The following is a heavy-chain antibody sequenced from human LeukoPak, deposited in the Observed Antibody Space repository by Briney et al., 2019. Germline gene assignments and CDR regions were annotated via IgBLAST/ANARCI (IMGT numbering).Heavy chain of an antibody. Sequence: GASVKVSCKASGYTFTSYGISWVRQAPGQGLEWMGWISAYNGNTNYAQKLQGRVTMTTDTSTSTAYMELRSLRSDDTAVYYCARDSGYVYGDYLTDYWGQGTLVTVSS. CDR3: ARDSGYVYGDYLTDY. CDR1: GYTFTSYG. V-gene: IGHV1-18*01. CDR2: ISAYNGNT. D-gene: IGHD4-17*01. J-gene: IGHJ4*02.